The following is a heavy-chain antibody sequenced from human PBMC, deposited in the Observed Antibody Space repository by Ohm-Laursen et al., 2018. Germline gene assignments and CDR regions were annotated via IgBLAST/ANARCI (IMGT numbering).Heavy chain of an antibody. J-gene: IGHJ4*02. V-gene: IGHV1-2*02. D-gene: IGHD1-1*01. CDR2: INPASGDT. CDR1: GYSFTGYY. CDR3: AKDREGYNLRYDY. Sequence: VSSVKVSCKASGYSFTGYYMNWVRQAPGQGLEWMGWINPASGDTKYAQNFQGRVAMTTDTSTTTGYMILRRLRSDDTAVYYCAKDREGYNLRYDYWGQGTLVTVSS.